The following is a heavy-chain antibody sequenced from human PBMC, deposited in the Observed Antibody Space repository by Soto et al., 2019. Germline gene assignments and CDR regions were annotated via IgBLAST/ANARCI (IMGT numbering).Heavy chain of an antibody. V-gene: IGHV4-30-4*01. CDR1: GGSISSGDYY. Sequence: QVQRQESGPGLVKPSQTLSLTCTVSGGSISSGDYYWSWIRQPPGKGLEWIGYIYYSGSTHYNPSLQSRXXIXVXXSKSPSSLKRSSLTAADTAVYYCARAGGYPQYFQHWGQGTLVTVSS. D-gene: IGHD3-22*01. CDR2: IYYSGST. CDR3: ARAGGYPQYFQH. J-gene: IGHJ1*01.